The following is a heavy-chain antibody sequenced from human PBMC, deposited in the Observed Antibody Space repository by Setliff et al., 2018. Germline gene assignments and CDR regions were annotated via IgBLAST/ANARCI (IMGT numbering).Heavy chain of an antibody. CDR3: ARDEDGYNHFDF. Sequence: PGGSLRLSCAASGFTFSDCSMNWVRQAPGKGLEWVSSISSSNSYKHYADSVKGRFTISRDNAKNSLYLQMNSLRVEDTAVYYCARDEDGYNHFDFWGQGTLVTVSS. CDR1: GFTFSDCS. J-gene: IGHJ4*02. D-gene: IGHD5-12*01. V-gene: IGHV3-21*01. CDR2: ISSSNSYK.